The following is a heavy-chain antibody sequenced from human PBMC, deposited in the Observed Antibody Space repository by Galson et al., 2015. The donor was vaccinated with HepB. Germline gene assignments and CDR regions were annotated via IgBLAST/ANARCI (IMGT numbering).Heavy chain of an antibody. J-gene: IGHJ5*02. D-gene: IGHD6-19*01. CDR2: IRSSSNYI. CDR3: ARDSSGRSGGSNWFDT. V-gene: IGHV3-21*01. Sequence: SLRLSCAASGFRFSGYSMNWVRQAPGKGLEWVSSIRSSSNYIYYADSVKGRFTISRDNAKNSLYLQMSSLRAEDTAVYYCARDSSGRSGGSNWFDTWGQGTLVTVSS. CDR1: GFRFSGYS.